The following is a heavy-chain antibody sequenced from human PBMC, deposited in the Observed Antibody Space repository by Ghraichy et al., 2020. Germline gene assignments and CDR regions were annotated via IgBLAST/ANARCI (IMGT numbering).Heavy chain of an antibody. V-gene: IGHV3-23*01. CDR1: GFTFSSYA. Sequence: GESLNISCAASGFTFSSYAMSWVRQAPGKGLEWVSAISGSGGSTYYADSVKGRFTISRDNSKNTLYLQMNSLRAEDTAVYYCANPPRFPLDYWGQGTLVTVSS. CDR2: ISGSGGST. J-gene: IGHJ4*02. CDR3: ANPPRFPLDY.